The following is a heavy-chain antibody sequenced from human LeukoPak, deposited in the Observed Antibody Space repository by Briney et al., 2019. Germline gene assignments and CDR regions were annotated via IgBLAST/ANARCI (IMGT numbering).Heavy chain of an antibody. CDR2: IYYSGST. Sequence: PSETLSLTCTVSGGSISSSSYYWGWIRQPPGKGLEWIGSIYYSGSTYYNPSLKSRVTISVDTSKNQFSLKLSSVTAADTAVYYCARVLGIYVVVPAARWFDPWGQGTLVTVSS. V-gene: IGHV4-39*07. CDR3: ARVLGIYVVVPAARWFDP. J-gene: IGHJ5*02. D-gene: IGHD2-2*01. CDR1: GGSISSSSYY.